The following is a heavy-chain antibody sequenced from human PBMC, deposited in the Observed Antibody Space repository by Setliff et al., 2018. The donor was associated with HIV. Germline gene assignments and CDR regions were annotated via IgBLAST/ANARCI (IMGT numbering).Heavy chain of an antibody. CDR3: AKDWLYSGSYSGSFDN. Sequence: PGGSLRLSCAASGFTFSSAWMGWVRQAPAKGLEWVANISPDGSATYYVDSVKGRFTISRDNSKNTLFLQMKNLRAEDTAVYFCAKDWLYSGSYSGSFDNWGQGTLVTVSS. D-gene: IGHD1-26*01. J-gene: IGHJ4*02. CDR1: GFTFSSAW. V-gene: IGHV3-7*03. CDR2: ISPDGSAT.